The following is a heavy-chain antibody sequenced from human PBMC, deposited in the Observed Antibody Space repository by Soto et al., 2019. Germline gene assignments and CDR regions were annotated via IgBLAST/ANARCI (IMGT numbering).Heavy chain of an antibody. CDR2: IVVGSGNT. D-gene: IGHD3-3*01. CDR1: GFTFTSSA. Sequence: SVKVSCKASGFTFTSSAVQWVRQARGQRLEWIGWIVVGSGNTNYAQKSQERVTITRDMSTSTAYMELSSLRSEDTAVYYCAAGWAPLRFLEWLPIYYYYGMDVWGQGTTVTVSS. CDR3: AAGWAPLRFLEWLPIYYYYGMDV. V-gene: IGHV1-58*01. J-gene: IGHJ6*02.